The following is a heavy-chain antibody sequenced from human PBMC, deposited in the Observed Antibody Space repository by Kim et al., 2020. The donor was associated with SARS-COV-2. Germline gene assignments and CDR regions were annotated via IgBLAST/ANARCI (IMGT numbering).Heavy chain of an antibody. J-gene: IGHJ4*02. CDR1: GGSISSYY. CDR3: ARERYDFWSGRGFYYFDY. Sequence: SETLSLTCTVSGGSISSYYWSWIRQPPGKGLEWIGYIYYSGSTNYNPSLKSRVTISVDTSKNQFSLKLSSVTAADTAVYYCARERYDFWSGRGFYYFDYWGQGTLVTVSS. D-gene: IGHD3-3*01. V-gene: IGHV4-59*01. CDR2: IYYSGST.